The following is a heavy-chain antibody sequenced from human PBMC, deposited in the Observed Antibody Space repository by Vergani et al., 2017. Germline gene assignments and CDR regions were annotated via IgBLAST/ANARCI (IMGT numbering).Heavy chain of an antibody. V-gene: IGHV1-46*01. D-gene: IGHD6-6*01. CDR1: GYTFTSYY. CDR2: INPSGGST. Sequence: QVQLVQSGAEVKKPGASVKVSCKASGYTFTSYYMHWVRQAPGQGLEWMGIINPSGGSTSYAQKFQGRVTMTRETSTSTVYMELSSLRSEDTAVYYCARGESIAARPSYMDVWGKGTTVTVSS. CDR3: ARGESIAARPSYMDV. J-gene: IGHJ6*03.